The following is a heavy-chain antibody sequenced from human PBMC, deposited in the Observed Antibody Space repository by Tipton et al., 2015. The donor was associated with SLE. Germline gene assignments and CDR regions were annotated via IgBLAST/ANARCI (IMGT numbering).Heavy chain of an antibody. Sequence: LRLSCTVSGASISSYYWSWIRQPPGKGLEWIGYVYDIEFTNYNPSLKSRVTISLDTSKNQFSLKVNSATAADTAVYYCARSGGLVPASVVWFDPWGQGTLVTVSS. V-gene: IGHV4-59*08. CDR3: ARSGGLVPASVVWFDP. D-gene: IGHD2-2*01. CDR1: GASISSYY. J-gene: IGHJ5*02. CDR2: VYDIEFT.